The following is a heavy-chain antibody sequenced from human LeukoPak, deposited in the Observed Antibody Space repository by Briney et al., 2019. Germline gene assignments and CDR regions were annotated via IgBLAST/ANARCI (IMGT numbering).Heavy chain of an antibody. CDR2: INAGNGNT. Sequence: ASVKVSWKASGYTFTSYAMHWVRQAPGQRLEWMGWINAGNGNTKYSQKFQGRVTIIRDTSASTAYMELSSLRSEDTAVYYCARDPLPSSYYDILTGYLDYWGQGTLVTVSS. V-gene: IGHV1-3*01. CDR1: GYTFTSYA. CDR3: ARDPLPSSYYDILTGYLDY. D-gene: IGHD3-9*01. J-gene: IGHJ4*02.